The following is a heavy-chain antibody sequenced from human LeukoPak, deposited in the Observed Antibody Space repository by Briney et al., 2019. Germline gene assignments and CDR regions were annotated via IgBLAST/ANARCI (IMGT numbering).Heavy chain of an antibody. V-gene: IGHV3-11*01. CDR1: GFTFSDYE. CDR2: ISSSGSTI. D-gene: IGHD2-2*01. J-gene: IGHJ6*02. CDR3: ARFIGYCSSTSCYVLSAYGMDV. Sequence: GGSLRLSCAASGFTFSDYEIIWVRQAPGKGLEWVSYISSSGSTIYYADSVKGRFTISRDNAKNSLYLQMNSLRAEDTAVYYCARFIGYCSSTSCYVLSAYGMDVWGQGTTVTVSS.